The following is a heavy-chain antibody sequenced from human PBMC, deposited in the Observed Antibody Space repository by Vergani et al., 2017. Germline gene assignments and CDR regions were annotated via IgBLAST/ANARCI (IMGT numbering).Heavy chain of an antibody. CDR2: INHSGST. D-gene: IGHD5-18*01. CDR1: GGSFSGYY. V-gene: IGHV4-34*01. CDR3: ARGKRVYSRTGAY. Sequence: QVQLQQWGAGLLKPSETLSLTCAVYGGSFSGYYWSWIRQPPGKGLEWIGEINHSGSTNYNPSLKSRVTISVDTSKNQFSLKLSSVTAADTAVYYCARGKRVYSRTGAYWGQGTLVTVSS. J-gene: IGHJ4*02.